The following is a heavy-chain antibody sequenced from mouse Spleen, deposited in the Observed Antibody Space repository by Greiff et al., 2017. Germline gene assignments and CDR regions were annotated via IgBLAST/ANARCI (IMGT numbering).Heavy chain of an antibody. V-gene: IGHV1-61*01. CDR1: GYTFTSYW. CDR3: ARGGGHLDY. J-gene: IGHJ2*01. CDR2: IYPSDSET. Sequence: QVQLQQPGAELVRPGSSVKLSCKASGYTFTSYWMDWVKQRPGQGLEWIGNIYPSDSETHYNQKFKDKATLTVDKSSSTAYMQLSSLTSEDSAVYYCARGGGHLDYWGQGTTLTVSS.